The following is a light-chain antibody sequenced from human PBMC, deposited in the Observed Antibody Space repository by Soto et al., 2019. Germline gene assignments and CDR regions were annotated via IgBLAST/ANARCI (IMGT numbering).Light chain of an antibody. V-gene: IGLV2-8*01. J-gene: IGLJ1*01. Sequence: QSALTQPPSASGSPGQSVTISCTGTSSDVGGYNYVSWYQQHPGKAPKLMIYEVSKRPSGVPDRFSGSKSGNTASLTVSGLQAEDEADYYCSSYAGSSIYVFGTGTKLTVL. CDR1: SSDVGGYNY. CDR2: EVS. CDR3: SSYAGSSIYV.